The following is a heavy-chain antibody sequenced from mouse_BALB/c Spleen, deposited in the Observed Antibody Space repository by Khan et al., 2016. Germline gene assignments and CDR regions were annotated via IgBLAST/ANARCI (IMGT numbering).Heavy chain of an antibody. J-gene: IGHJ4*01. CDR3: ARSSYYGYYYAMDY. V-gene: IGHV9-3-1*01. Sequence: QIQLVQSGPELKKPGETVKISCKASGYTFTNYGMNWVKQTPETGLKWMGWTNPYTGEPTYADDFKGRFAFSLETSATTAYLQINNLKNEDTATYFCARSSYYGYYYAMDYWGQATSVTVSS. CDR2: TNPYTGEP. D-gene: IGHD1-2*01. CDR1: GYTFTNYG.